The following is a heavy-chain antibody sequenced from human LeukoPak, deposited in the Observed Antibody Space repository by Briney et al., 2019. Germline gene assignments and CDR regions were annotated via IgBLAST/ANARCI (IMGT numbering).Heavy chain of an antibody. V-gene: IGHV4-59*08. CDR2: IYYSGST. J-gene: IGHJ5*02. CDR1: GGSISSYY. Sequence: PSETLSLTCTVSGGSISSYYWSWIRQPPGKGLEWIGYIYYSGSTNYNPSLKSRVTISVDTSKNQFSLKLSSVTAADTAVYYCARRVGATTWFDPWGQETLVTVSS. D-gene: IGHD1-26*01. CDR3: ARRVGATTWFDP.